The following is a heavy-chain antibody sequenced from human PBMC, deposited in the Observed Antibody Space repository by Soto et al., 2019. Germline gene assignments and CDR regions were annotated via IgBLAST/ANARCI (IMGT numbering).Heavy chain of an antibody. J-gene: IGHJ3*01. CDR2: IHSDGSST. D-gene: IGHD1-26*01. CDR1: GFTFSYYW. Sequence: EVPLLESGGGLVQPGESLRLSCAASGFTFSYYWMHWVRQAPGMGLVWVSRIHSDGSSTTYADSVKGRFTISRDNARNTLYLQMNSLRAEDTAVYYCARGDRGAFDLWGQGTVLTVSS. V-gene: IGHV3-74*01. CDR3: ARGDRGAFDL.